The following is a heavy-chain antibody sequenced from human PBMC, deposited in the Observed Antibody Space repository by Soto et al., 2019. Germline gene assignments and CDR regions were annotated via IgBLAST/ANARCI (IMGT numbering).Heavy chain of an antibody. V-gene: IGHV1-3*01. CDR3: ARAGSGWSFDY. J-gene: IGHJ4*02. D-gene: IGHD6-19*01. Sequence: QVQLVQSGAEVKKPGASVKVSCKASGYSFTAYAIHWVCQAPGQRLEWMGWINGGNGYTKYSQKFQGRVTITGDTSASTVYMELTSLRSEDTAVYYCARAGSGWSFDYWGQGTLVTVSS. CDR2: INGGNGYT. CDR1: GYSFTAYA.